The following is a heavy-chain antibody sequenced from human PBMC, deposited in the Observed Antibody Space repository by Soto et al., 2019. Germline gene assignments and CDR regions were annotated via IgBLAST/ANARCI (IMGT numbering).Heavy chain of an antibody. V-gene: IGHV3-23*01. CDR2: VSATAGTT. J-gene: IGHJ4*02. Sequence: GGPMRVSCAASGFSISNYAMSWVSKNTGKGLEWVSLVSATAGTTYYTDSVKGRFTISRDNSRNTVYLQMNSLRADDTAVYYCAKDRLAGGFDYWGQGTLVTVSS. D-gene: IGHD3-16*01. CDR1: GFSISNYA. CDR3: AKDRLAGGFDY.